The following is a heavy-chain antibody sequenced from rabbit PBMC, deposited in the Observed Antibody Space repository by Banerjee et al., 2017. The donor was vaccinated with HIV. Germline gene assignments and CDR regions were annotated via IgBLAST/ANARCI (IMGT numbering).Heavy chain of an antibody. CDR1: GFSFSSSYD. CDR2: IYGGSNDRT. D-gene: IGHD5-1*01. Sequence: QEQLEESGGDLVKPEGSLTLTCTASGFSFSSSYDMCWVRQAPGKGLEWIACIYGGSNDRTYYASWAKGQFTISKTSSTTVTLQLTSLTAADTATYFCARRSDTITYFNLWGPGTLVTV. J-gene: IGHJ4*01. CDR3: ARRSDTITYFNL. V-gene: IGHV1S45*01.